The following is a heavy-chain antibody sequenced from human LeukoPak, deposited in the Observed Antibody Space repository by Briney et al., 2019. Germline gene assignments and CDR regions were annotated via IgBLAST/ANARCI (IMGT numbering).Heavy chain of an antibody. J-gene: IGHJ4*02. D-gene: IGHD2-21*02. V-gene: IGHV4-31*03. CDR3: ARDVCGGDCQLDY. CDR1: GGSISSGGYY. CDR2: IYYSGST. Sequence: PSETLSLTCTVYGGSISSGGYYWSWIRQHPGKGLEWIGYIYYSGSTYYNPSLKSRVTISVDTSKNQFSLKLSSVTAADTAVYYCARDVCGGDCQLDYWGQGTLVTVSS.